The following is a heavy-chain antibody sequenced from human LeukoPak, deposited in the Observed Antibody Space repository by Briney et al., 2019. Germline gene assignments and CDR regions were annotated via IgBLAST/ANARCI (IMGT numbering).Heavy chain of an antibody. D-gene: IGHD3-9*01. CDR2: INPNSGGT. Sequence: ASVKVSRKASGYTFTGYYMHWVRQAPGQGLEWMGWINPNSGGTNYAQKFQGRVTMTRDTSISTAYMELSRLRSDDTAVYYCAREILTGYNWFDPWGQGTLVTVSS. CDR1: GYTFTGYY. CDR3: AREILTGYNWFDP. V-gene: IGHV1-2*02. J-gene: IGHJ5*02.